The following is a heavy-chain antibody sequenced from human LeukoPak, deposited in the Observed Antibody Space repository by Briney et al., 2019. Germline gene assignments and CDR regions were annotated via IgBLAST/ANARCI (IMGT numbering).Heavy chain of an antibody. CDR1: GFTFSNYW. J-gene: IGHJ4*02. CDR2: IKQDGSDI. Sequence: GGSLRLSCAASGFTFSNYWMSWVRQAPGKGLEWVANIKQDGSDIYYVDSVKGRFTISRDNAKNSLYLQMNSLRAEDTAVYYCARRSYNQDYWGQGTLVTVSS. V-gene: IGHV3-7*01. D-gene: IGHD1-1*01. CDR3: ARRSYNQDY.